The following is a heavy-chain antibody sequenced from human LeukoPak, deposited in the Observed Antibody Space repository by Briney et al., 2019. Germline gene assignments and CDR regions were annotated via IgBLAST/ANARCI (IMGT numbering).Heavy chain of an antibody. CDR1: GYTFTGHY. Sequence: ASVKVSCKSSGYTFTGHYIHWVRQAPGQGLEWMGRIHPNSGDTIYAQKFQGRVTMTRDTSIHTAYMELGSQTSDDTAIYYCARDLSGPNPLDYWGQGTLVTVTS. J-gene: IGHJ4*02. CDR2: IHPNSGDT. CDR3: ARDLSGPNPLDY. V-gene: IGHV1-2*06.